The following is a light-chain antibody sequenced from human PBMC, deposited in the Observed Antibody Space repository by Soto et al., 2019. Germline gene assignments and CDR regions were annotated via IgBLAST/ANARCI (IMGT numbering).Light chain of an antibody. J-gene: IGKJ1*01. V-gene: IGKV3-11*01. CDR1: QNIITY. Sequence: EIVLTQSPATLSLSPGEGASLSCRASQNIITYLAWYQQRLVQVPRLLIYGVSKRAPAIPPRFRFSGSGTVFTLSISVLETEDVATYYCQQRTNSPPWTFGQGARV. CDR3: QQRTNSPPWT. CDR2: GVS.